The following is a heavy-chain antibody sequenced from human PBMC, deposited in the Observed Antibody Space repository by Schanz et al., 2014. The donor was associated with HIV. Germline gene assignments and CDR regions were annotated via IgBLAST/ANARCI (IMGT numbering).Heavy chain of an antibody. J-gene: IGHJ4*02. V-gene: IGHV3-23*01. CDR1: GFTFSNYA. Sequence: EVQLLESGGGLVQPGGSLRLSCAASGFTFSNYAMSWVRQAPGKGLEWVSVISGSGGSTYYADSVKGRFTISRDNSKNTLYLQMNSLKTEDTAVYFCARWRSGAPSNWGQGTLVTVSP. D-gene: IGHD3-10*01. CDR2: ISGSGGST. CDR3: ARWRSGAPSN.